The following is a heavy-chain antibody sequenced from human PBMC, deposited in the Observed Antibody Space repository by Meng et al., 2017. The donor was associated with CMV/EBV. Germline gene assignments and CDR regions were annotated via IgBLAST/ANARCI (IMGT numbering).Heavy chain of an antibody. J-gene: IGHJ6*02. CDR1: GFTFSSYS. CDR3: ARDRGEYSSSDGYYYYGMDV. V-gene: IGHV3-48*04. CDR2: ISSSSSTR. D-gene: IGHD6-6*01. Sequence: GGSLRLSCAASGFTFSSYSMNWVRQAPGKGLEGVSYISSSSSTRYYADSVKGRFTISRDNAKNSLYLQMNSLRAEDTAVYYCARDRGEYSSSDGYYYYGMDVWGQGTTATVSS.